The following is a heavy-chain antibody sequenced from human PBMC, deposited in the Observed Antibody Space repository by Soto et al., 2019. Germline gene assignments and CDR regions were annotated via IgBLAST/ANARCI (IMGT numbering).Heavy chain of an antibody. CDR3: AKDAGGGSGSYYDS. CDR2: ISGSGGST. D-gene: IGHD3-10*01. V-gene: IGHV3-23*01. J-gene: IGHJ5*01. CDR1: GFTFSSND. Sequence: PGGSLRLSCAAAGFTFSSNDMNWVRQAPGKGLQWLSGISGSGGSTYYADSVKGRFTISRDNSENTLYLQMNSLRAEDTAVYYCAKDAGGGSGSYYDSRGQGTLVTVSS.